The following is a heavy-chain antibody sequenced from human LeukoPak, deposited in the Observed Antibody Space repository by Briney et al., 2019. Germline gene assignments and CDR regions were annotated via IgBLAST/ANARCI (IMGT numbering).Heavy chain of an antibody. J-gene: IGHJ4*02. D-gene: IGHD3-22*01. CDR3: ARSGDSSGYYYVGDYFDY. CDR1: GFTVSSNY. Sequence: GGSLRLSCAASGFTVSSNYMSWVRQAPGKGLEWVSVIYSGGSTYYADSVKGRFTISRDNSKNTLYLQMNSLRAEDTAVYYCARSGDSSGYYYVGDYFDYWGQGTLVTVSS. V-gene: IGHV3-66*01. CDR2: IYSGGST.